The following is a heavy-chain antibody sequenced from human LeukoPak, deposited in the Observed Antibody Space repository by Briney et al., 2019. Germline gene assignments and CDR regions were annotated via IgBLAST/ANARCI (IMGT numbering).Heavy chain of an antibody. J-gene: IGHJ4*02. CDR1: GGSINNYY. Sequence: SETLSLTCTVSGGSINNYYWIWIRQPPGKGLEWIGYIYYSGSTNYNPSLKSRVTISVDTSKNQFSLKLSSVTAADTAVYYCARHPGGYSGYDFDYWGQGTLVTVSS. D-gene: IGHD5-12*01. CDR3: ARHPGGYSGYDFDY. V-gene: IGHV4-59*08. CDR2: IYYSGST.